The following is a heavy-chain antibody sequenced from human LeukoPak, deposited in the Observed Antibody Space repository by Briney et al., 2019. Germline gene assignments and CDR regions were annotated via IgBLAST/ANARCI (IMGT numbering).Heavy chain of an antibody. Sequence: ASVKVSCKASGYTFTGYYMHWVRQAPGQGLEWMGWINPNSGGTNYAQKFQGRVTMTRDTSISTAYMKLSRLRSDDTAVYYCARDGVGYYDSSGYYYFRHWGQGTLVTVSS. V-gene: IGHV1-2*02. D-gene: IGHD3-22*01. CDR3: ARDGVGYYDSSGYYYFRH. J-gene: IGHJ1*01. CDR2: INPNSGGT. CDR1: GYTFTGYY.